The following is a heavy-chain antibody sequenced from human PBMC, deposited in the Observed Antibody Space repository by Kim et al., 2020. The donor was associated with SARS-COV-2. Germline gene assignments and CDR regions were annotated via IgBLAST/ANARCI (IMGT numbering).Heavy chain of an antibody. J-gene: IGHJ6*02. V-gene: IGHV4-59*09. Sequence: PSLKSRVTISVDTSKNQFSLKLSSVTAADTAVYYCARGEKVYYYYYGMDVWGQGTTVTVSS. CDR3: ARGEKVYYYYYGMDV.